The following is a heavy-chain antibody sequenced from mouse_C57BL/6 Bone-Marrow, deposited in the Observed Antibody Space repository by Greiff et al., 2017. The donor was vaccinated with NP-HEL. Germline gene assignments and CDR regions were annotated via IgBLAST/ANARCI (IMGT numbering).Heavy chain of an antibody. CDR2: IYPRSGNT. CDR3: ARGGSYCYGSSHFAY. D-gene: IGHD1-1*01. V-gene: IGHV1-81*01. J-gene: IGHJ3*01. CDR1: GYTFTSYG. Sequence: VQLQQSGAELARPGASVKLSCKASGYTFTSYGISWVKQRTGQGLEWIGEIYPRSGNTYYNEKFKGKATLTADKSSSTAYMELRSLTSEDSAVYFCARGGSYCYGSSHFAYWGQGTLVTVTA.